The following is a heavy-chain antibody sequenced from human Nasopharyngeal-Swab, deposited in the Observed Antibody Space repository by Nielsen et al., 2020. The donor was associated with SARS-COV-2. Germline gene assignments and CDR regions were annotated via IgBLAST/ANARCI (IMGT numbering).Heavy chain of an antibody. D-gene: IGHD2-2*01. J-gene: IGHJ2*01. V-gene: IGHV4-59*12. Sequence: SETLSLTCTVSGGSIRSYYWSWIRQPPGKGLEWIGYIYYSGSTNYNPSLKSRVTISVDTSKNQFSLKLSSVTAADTAVYYCARDRGVVPAAGPDWYFDLWGRGTLVTVSS. CDR3: ARDRGVVPAAGPDWYFDL. CDR1: GGSIRSYY. CDR2: IYYSGST.